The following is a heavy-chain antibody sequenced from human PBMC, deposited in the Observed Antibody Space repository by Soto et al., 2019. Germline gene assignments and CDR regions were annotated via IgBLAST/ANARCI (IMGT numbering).Heavy chain of an antibody. CDR3: ARADLIVGATNAFDI. Sequence: PSETLSLTCTVSGGSISSYYWSWIRQPPGKGLEWIGYIYYSGSTNYNPSLKSRVTISVDTSKNQFSLKLSSVTAADTAVYYCARADLIVGATNAFDIWGQGTMVTVSS. V-gene: IGHV4-59*01. D-gene: IGHD1-26*01. CDR2: IYYSGST. CDR1: GGSISSYY. J-gene: IGHJ3*02.